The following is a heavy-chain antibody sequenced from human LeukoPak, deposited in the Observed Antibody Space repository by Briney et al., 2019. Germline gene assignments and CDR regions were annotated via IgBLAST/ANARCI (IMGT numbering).Heavy chain of an antibody. Sequence: GGSLRLSCAASGFAFSSYAMSWVRQAPGKGLEWVSAISGSGGSTYYADSVKGRFTISRDNSKNTLYLQMNSLRAEDTAVYHCAKGGHRSPFDYWGQGTLVTVSS. V-gene: IGHV3-23*01. J-gene: IGHJ4*02. D-gene: IGHD5-12*01. CDR3: AKGGHRSPFDY. CDR1: GFAFSSYA. CDR2: ISGSGGST.